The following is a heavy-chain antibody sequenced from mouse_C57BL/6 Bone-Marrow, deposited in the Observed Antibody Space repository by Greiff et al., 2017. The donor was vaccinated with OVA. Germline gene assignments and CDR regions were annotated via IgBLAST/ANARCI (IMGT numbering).Heavy chain of an antibody. CDR2: IYPGSGST. D-gene: IGHD2-5*01. CDR3: ARAVVYYSNYNWYFDV. Sequence: QVQLKQPGAELVKPGASVKMSCKASGYTFTSYWITWVKQRPGQGLEWIGDIYPGSGSTNYNEKFKSKATLTVDTSSSTAYMQLSSLTSEDSAVYYCARAVVYYSNYNWYFDVWGTGTTVTVSS. CDR1: GYTFTSYW. V-gene: IGHV1-55*01. J-gene: IGHJ1*03.